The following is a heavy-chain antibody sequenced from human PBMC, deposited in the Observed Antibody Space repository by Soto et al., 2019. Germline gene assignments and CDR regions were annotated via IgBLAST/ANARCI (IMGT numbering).Heavy chain of an antibody. CDR1: GGSINSGGYY. J-gene: IGHJ4*02. Sequence: QVQLQESGPGLVKPSQGLSLTCTVSGGSINSGGYYWSWIRQHPGKGLEWIGYIFYSGSTYYNPSLNSRVTISVDTSKNHFSLRLSSVTVADTAVYYCASASSYDFSHLAYWGQGTLVTVSS. CDR2: IFYSGST. CDR3: ASASSYDFSHLAY. D-gene: IGHD3-3*01. V-gene: IGHV4-31*03.